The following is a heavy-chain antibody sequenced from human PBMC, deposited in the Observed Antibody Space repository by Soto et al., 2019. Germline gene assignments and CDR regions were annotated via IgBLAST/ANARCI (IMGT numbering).Heavy chain of an antibody. CDR2: ISGSGGST. CDR1: GFTFSSYA. Sequence: EVQLLESGGGLVQPGGSLRLSCAASGFTFSSYAMSWVRQAPGKGLEWVSAISGSGGSTYYADSVKGRFTISRDNSKNTLYLQMNSLRAEDTAVYYCAKDNAPDDYGDYGYFDYWGQGTLVTVSS. J-gene: IGHJ4*02. V-gene: IGHV3-23*01. CDR3: AKDNAPDDYGDYGYFDY. D-gene: IGHD4-17*01.